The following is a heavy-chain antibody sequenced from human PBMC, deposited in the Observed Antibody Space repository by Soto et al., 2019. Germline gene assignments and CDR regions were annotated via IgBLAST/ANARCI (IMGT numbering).Heavy chain of an antibody. CDR3: ARGAGFFDY. CDR2: IYSGGNT. Sequence: GGSLRLSGAASRFTVSSDYINWVRQAPGKGLEWVSVIYSGGNTYYADSVKGRFTISRDNSKNTLYLQMNSLRAEDTAVYYCARGAGFFDYWGQGTLVTVSS. D-gene: IGHD6-25*01. CDR1: RFTVSSDY. V-gene: IGHV3-53*01. J-gene: IGHJ4*02.